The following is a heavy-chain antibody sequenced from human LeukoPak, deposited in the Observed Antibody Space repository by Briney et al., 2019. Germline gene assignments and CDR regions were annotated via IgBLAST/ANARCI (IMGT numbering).Heavy chain of an antibody. CDR2: TNYRSKWYN. CDR3: ARGYCTNGVCYNFDY. CDR1: GDSVSSNSAA. D-gene: IGHD2-8*01. V-gene: IGHV6-1*01. J-gene: IGHJ4*02. Sequence: SQTRSLTCAISGDSVSSNSAAWNWIRQSPSRGLEWLGRTNYRSKWYNDYAVSVKSRITINPDTSKNQFSLQLNSVTPEDTAVYYCARGYCTNGVCYNFDYWGQGTLATVSS.